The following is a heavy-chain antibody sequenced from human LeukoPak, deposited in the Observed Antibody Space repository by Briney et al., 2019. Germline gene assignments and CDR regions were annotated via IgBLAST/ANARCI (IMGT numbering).Heavy chain of an antibody. CDR1: GGSISSYH. Sequence: PSETLSLTCTVSGGSISSYHWSWIRQPPGKGLEWIGYISYIGTTHYNPSLKSRVTISIDTSKKQFSLKLSSVTAADTAVYYCARRDSSSHWDFDLWGRGTPVTVSS. D-gene: IGHD3-22*01. V-gene: IGHV4-59*08. J-gene: IGHJ2*01. CDR3: ARRDSSSHWDFDL. CDR2: ISYIGTT.